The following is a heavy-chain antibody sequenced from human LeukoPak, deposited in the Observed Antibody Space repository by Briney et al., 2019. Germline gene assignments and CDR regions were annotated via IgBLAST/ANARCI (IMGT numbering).Heavy chain of an antibody. J-gene: IGHJ4*01. V-gene: IGHV1-2*02. CDR3: ARGRRILGGPENAGDFFDF. CDR1: GYTFTANY. CDR2: INPNSGAT. D-gene: IGHD3-16*01. Sequence: ASVKVSCKASGYTFTANYMHWVRQAPGQGLKWMGWINPNSGATHYAQSFQARVTMTRDTSIASSYMELTGLESDDTAVYYCARGRRILGGPENAGDFFDFWGQGSLVTVSS.